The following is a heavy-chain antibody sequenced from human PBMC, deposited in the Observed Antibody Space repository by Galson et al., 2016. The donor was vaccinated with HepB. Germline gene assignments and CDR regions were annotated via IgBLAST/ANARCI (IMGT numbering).Heavy chain of an antibody. CDR2: IYSSGST. D-gene: IGHD1-26*01. Sequence: SETLSPTCTVSGGSINSYYWSWVRQPPGKGLEWIGYIYSSGSTNYNPSLRSRVTISLDTSKNQFSLKLTSVTAADTAVYYCARGTWGGGFNFAHWGQGALVTVSS. CDR1: GGSINSYY. J-gene: IGHJ4*02. CDR3: ARGTWGGGFNFAH. V-gene: IGHV4-59*01.